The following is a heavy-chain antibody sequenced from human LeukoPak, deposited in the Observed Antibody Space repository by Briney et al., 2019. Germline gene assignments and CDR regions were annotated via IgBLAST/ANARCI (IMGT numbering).Heavy chain of an antibody. J-gene: IGHJ6*03. Sequence: PGGSLRLSCAASGFTFSSYGMSWVRQAPGKGLEWVSAISGSGGSTYYADSVKGRFTISRDNSKNTLYLQMNSLRAEDTAVYYCHCSGYYYYYMDVWGKGTTVTISS. CDR3: HCSGYYYYYMDV. CDR1: GFTFSSYG. D-gene: IGHD2-15*01. CDR2: ISGSGGST. V-gene: IGHV3-23*01.